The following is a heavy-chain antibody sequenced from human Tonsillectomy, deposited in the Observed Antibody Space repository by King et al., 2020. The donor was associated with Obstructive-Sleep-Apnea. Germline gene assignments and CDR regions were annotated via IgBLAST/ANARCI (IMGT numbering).Heavy chain of an antibody. Sequence: VQLVESGGGVVQPGRSLRLSCAASGFTFSSYGMHWVRQAPGKGLEWVSFIRYDGSNKYYADSVKGRFTISRDNSKNTLYLQMNSLRVEDTAVYYCAKDGGVASYSGDYYFDYWGQGTLVTVSS. CDR1: GFTFSSYG. J-gene: IGHJ4*02. V-gene: IGHV3-30*02. CDR3: AKDGGVASYSGDYYFDY. CDR2: IRYDGSNK. D-gene: IGHD1-26*01.